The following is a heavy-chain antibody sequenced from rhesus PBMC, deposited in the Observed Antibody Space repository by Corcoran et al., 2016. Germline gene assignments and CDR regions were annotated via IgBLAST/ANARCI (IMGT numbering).Heavy chain of an antibody. J-gene: IGHJ5-1*01. V-gene: IGHV4S11*01. D-gene: IGHD1-1-1*01. CDR1: GGSIRSNY. CDR2: IYSSGST. CDR3: ALRYEV. Sequence: QVQLQESGPGLVKPSETLSLTCAVSGGSIRSNYWSWIRKAPGRGLEWIGYIYSSGSTYYNPSRKGRVTLSVDTSKNQFSLKLTSVTAADTAVYYCALRYEVWGPGVLVTVSS.